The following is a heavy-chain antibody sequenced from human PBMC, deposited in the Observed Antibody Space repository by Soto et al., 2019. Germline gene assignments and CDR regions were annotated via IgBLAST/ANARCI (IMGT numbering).Heavy chain of an antibody. Sequence: QVQLHESGPGLVKPSETLSLTCTVSGGSLSGYYWSWIRQPPGKGLEWIGYIYYTGSTNYIPSLRSRVTMSLDTSKNQFSLKLTSVSAADTAVYYCARALGGAPVDYWGQGTLVTVSS. V-gene: IGHV4-59*01. CDR2: IYYTGST. CDR3: ARALGGAPVDY. J-gene: IGHJ4*02. CDR1: GGSLSGYY. D-gene: IGHD1-26*01.